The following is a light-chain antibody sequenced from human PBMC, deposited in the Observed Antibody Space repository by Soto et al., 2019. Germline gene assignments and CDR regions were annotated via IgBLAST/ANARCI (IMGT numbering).Light chain of an antibody. CDR1: QSVLDSSNNRNY. CDR2: WAS. CDR3: QQYYSTSSIT. V-gene: IGKV4-1*01. Sequence: DIVMTQSPASLAVSLGERATINCKSSQSVLDSSNNRNYLAWYQQKPGQPPNLLIYWASTRESGVPGRFRGSGSGTDFTRTINSLQAEDVAVYYCQQYYSTSSITFGQGTRLEIK. J-gene: IGKJ5*01.